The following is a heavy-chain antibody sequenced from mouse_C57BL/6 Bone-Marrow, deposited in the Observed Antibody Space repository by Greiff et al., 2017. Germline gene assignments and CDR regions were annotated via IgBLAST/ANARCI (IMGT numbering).Heavy chain of an antibody. CDR2: IYPYNGVT. CDR1: GYSFTGYY. Sequence: VQLQQSGPALVKPGASVKISCKASGYSFTGYYMPWVKQTHGNILDWIGDIYPYNGVTSYNQKFKGKATLTVDKSSNTAYMELRSLTSEDSAIYYCARRIRSNYRAYWGQGTLVTVSA. J-gene: IGHJ3*01. D-gene: IGHD2-5*01. V-gene: IGHV1-31*01. CDR3: ARRIRSNYRAY.